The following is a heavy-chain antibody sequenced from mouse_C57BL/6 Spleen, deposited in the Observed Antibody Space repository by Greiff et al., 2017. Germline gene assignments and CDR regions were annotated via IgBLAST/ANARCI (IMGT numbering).Heavy chain of an antibody. CDR2: ISSGGSYT. D-gene: IGHD3-2*02. CDR3: ARPDSSGYVRYAMDY. J-gene: IGHJ4*01. CDR1: GFTFSSYG. V-gene: IGHV5-6*02. Sequence: EVMLVESGGDLVKPGGSLKLSCAASGFTFSSYGMSWVRQTPDKRLEWVATISSGGSYTYYPDSVKGRFTISRDNAKNTLYLQMSSLKSEDTAMYYCARPDSSGYVRYAMDYWGQGTSVTVSS.